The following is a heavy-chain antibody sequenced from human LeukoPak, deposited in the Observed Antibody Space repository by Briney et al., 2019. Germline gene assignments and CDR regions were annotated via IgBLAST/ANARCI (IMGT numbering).Heavy chain of an antibody. CDR3: ARSWDSGSYYFDY. J-gene: IGHJ4*02. V-gene: IGHV4-59*11. D-gene: IGHD1-26*01. CDR1: GGSISSHY. CDR2: IYYSGST. Sequence: SETLSLTCTVSGGSISSHYWSWIRQPPGKGLEGIGYIYYSGSTNYNPSLKSRVTISVDTSKNQFSVKLSSVTGADTAVYYCARSWDSGSYYFDYWGQGTRVSVS.